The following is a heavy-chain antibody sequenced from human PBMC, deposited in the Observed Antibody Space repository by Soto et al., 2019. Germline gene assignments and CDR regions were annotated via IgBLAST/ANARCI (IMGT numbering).Heavy chain of an antibody. V-gene: IGHV1-2*04. D-gene: IGHD3-3*01. CDR1: GYTFTGYY. J-gene: IGHJ4*02. CDR3: IVLRFFSDY. CDR2: INPNSGGT. Sequence: ASVKVSCKASGYTFTGYYMHWVRQAPGQGLEWMGWINPNSGGTSYAQKFQGWVTMTRDTSISTAYMELSSLRSEDTAVYYCIVLRFFSDYWGQGTLVTVSS.